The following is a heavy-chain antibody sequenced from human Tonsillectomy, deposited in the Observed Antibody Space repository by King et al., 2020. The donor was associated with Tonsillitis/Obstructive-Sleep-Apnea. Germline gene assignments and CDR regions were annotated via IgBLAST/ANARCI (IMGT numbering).Heavy chain of an antibody. CDR2: IYYSGST. Sequence: PLQESGPGLVKPSETLSLTCTVSGGSISSSSYYWGWIRQPPGKGLEWIGSIYYSGSTYYNPSLKSRVTISVDTSKNQFSLKLSSVTAADTAVYYCARRAGIAAAGPFDPWGQGTLVTVSS. D-gene: IGHD6-13*01. V-gene: IGHV4-39*01. CDR3: ARRAGIAAAGPFDP. J-gene: IGHJ5*02. CDR1: GGSISSSSYY.